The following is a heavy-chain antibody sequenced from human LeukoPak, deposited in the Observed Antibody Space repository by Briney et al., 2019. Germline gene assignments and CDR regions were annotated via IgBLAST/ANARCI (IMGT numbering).Heavy chain of an antibody. Sequence: GRSLRLSCAASGFTFSNYWMHWVRQAPGKGLVWVSRISSDGSSTSYADSVKGRFTISRDDAKNTLYLQMNSLRAEDTAVYYCVRLVYCSGGSCRDYWGQGTLVTVPS. CDR1: GFTFSNYW. CDR2: ISSDGSST. D-gene: IGHD2-15*01. CDR3: VRLVYCSGGSCRDY. V-gene: IGHV3-74*01. J-gene: IGHJ4*02.